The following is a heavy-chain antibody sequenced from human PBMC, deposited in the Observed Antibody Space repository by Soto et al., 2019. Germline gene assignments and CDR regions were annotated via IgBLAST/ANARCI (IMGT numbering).Heavy chain of an antibody. Sequence: WTWIRQLPGKVLEWIGYIYYTGNTYYNPSLKSRPTISIDTSENQFSLKLTSVTAADTAVYFCASGHDAYKVRYWGQGTLVTVSS. D-gene: IGHD1-1*01. J-gene: IGHJ4*02. V-gene: IGHV4-31*02. CDR2: IYYTGNT. CDR3: ASGHDAYKVRY.